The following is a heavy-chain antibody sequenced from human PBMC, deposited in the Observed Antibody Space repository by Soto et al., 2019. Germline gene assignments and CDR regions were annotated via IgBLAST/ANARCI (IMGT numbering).Heavy chain of an antibody. V-gene: IGHV3-23*01. J-gene: IGHJ6*02. D-gene: IGHD6-6*01. CDR2: TRSNGEYT. CDR3: AKESMSVAVSASRVYGMDV. Sequence: PXGSLRLSFAGSGFTVSNYSMTWVRQAPGKGLEWVSTTRSNGEYTYYADSVEGRFTVSRDNSQNALFLEMSSLRAEDTAVYYCAKESMSVAVSASRVYGMDVWGQGTTVTVS. CDR1: GFTVSNYS.